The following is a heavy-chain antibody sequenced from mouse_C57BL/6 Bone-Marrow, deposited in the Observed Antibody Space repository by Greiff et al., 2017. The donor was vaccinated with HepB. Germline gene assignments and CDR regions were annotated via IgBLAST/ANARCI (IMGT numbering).Heavy chain of an antibody. Sequence: VKVVQPGAELVRPGSSVKLSCKASGYTFTSYWMDWVKQRPGQGLEWIGNIYPSDSETHYNQKFKDKATLTVDKSSSTAYMQLSSLTSEDSAVYYCARAPYGNYLYYFDYWGQGTTLTVSS. D-gene: IGHD2-1*01. CDR3: ARAPYGNYLYYFDY. J-gene: IGHJ2*01. CDR2: IYPSDSET. CDR1: GYTFTSYW. V-gene: IGHV1-61*01.